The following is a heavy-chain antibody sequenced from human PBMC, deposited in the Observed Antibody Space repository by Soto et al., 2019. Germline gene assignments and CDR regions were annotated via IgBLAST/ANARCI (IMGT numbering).Heavy chain of an antibody. CDR2: IYSSGST. D-gene: IGHD3-3*01. Sequence: EVQLVESGGGLTQPGGSLRLSCAASGFTVSTNYMSWVRQAPGKGLEWVSVIYSSGSTYYADSVKGRFTISRDNSKNTLYLQMNSLRAEDTAVYYCARGPSVPSSFRMIIMSNYGLDVWGQGTTVTVSS. J-gene: IGHJ6*02. CDR1: GFTVSTNY. V-gene: IGHV3-53*01. CDR3: ARGPSVPSSFRMIIMSNYGLDV.